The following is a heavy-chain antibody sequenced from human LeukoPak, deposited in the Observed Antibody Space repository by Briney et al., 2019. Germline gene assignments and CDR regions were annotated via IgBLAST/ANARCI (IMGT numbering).Heavy chain of an antibody. CDR3: ARDLVDPIYFHFYMDV. V-gene: IGHV1-2*02. D-gene: IGHD3-9*01. J-gene: IGHJ6*03. CDR1: GYTFTAYY. CDR2: IKPKSGGT. Sequence: GASVKVSCKASGYTFTAYYMHWVGQAPGQGLEWMGWIKPKSGGTSHAQNFQGRGTMICDTSLSTAYMELSTLRSDDTAVYYCARDLVDPIYFHFYMDVWAKGTTVTVSS.